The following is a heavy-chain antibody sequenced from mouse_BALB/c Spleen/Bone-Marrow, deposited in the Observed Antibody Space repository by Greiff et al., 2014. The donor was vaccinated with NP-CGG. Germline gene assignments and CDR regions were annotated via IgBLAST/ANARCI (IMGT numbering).Heavy chain of an antibody. V-gene: IGHV14-3*02. J-gene: IGHJ2*01. CDR1: GFNIKDTY. CDR3: ANYYYGYYFDY. Sequence: DVQLQESGAELVKPGASVKLSCTASGFNIKDTYMHWVKQRPEKGLEWIGRIDPANGNTKYDPKFQDKATITADTSSNTAYLQLSILTSEDTAVYYCANYYYGYYFDYWGQGTTLTVSS. CDR2: IDPANGNT. D-gene: IGHD1-1*01.